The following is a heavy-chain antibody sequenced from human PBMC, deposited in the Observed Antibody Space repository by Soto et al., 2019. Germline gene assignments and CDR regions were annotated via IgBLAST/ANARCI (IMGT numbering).Heavy chain of an antibody. Sequence: SETLSLTCTVSGGSVSTNSYSWFWIRQSPGKALEWIGWISHTGSSNYNPSFKNRVTISINTSENQFSLSLRSVTAADTALYYCSSLKVIRNGYFFDSWDRGSLVTGSS. V-gene: IGHV4-61*01. J-gene: IGHJ4*01. CDR2: ISHTGSS. CDR3: SSLKVIRNGYFFDS. D-gene: IGHD2-2*03. CDR1: GGSVSTNSYS.